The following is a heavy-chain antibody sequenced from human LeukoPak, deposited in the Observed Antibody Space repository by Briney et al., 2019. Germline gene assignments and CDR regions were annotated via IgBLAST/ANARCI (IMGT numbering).Heavy chain of an antibody. CDR2: ISYEGSHK. D-gene: IGHD2-2*01. CDR1: EFTLSSYG. CDR3: AKGKKAGIPSAIDFDY. Sequence: GGSLRLSCAASEFTLSSYGVHWVRQAPGKGLEWVAGISYEGSHKYYADSVKGRFAISRDNSKNTVYLQMNSLRGEDTALYYCAKGKKAGIPSAIDFDYWGQGTLVTVSS. J-gene: IGHJ4*02. V-gene: IGHV3-30*18.